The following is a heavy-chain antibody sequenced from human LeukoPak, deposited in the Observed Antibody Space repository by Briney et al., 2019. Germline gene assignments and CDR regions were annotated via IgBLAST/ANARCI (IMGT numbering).Heavy chain of an antibody. V-gene: IGHV4-39*07. D-gene: IGHD3-9*01. CDR1: GDSISSNSYY. Sequence: SETLSLTCTVSGDSISSNSYYWGWIRQPPGKGLEWIGSIYYSGSTYYNPSLKSRVTISLDTSKNQFSLKLSSVTAADTAVYYCARRTGYYNGFDYWGQGTLVTVSP. CDR2: IYYSGST. J-gene: IGHJ4*02. CDR3: ARRTGYYNGFDY.